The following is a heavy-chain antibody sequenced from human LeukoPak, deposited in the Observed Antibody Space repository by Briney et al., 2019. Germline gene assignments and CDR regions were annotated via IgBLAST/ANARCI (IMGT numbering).Heavy chain of an antibody. J-gene: IGHJ4*02. V-gene: IGHV1-8*01. CDR3: ASYDSSGNNFDY. Sequence: ASVKVSCKASGYTFTSYDINWVRQATGQGLEWMGWMNPNSGNTGYAQKFQGRVTMTRNTSISTAYMELRSLRSDDTAVYYCASYDSSGNNFDYWGQGTLVTVSS. CDR2: MNPNSGNT. D-gene: IGHD3-22*01. CDR1: GYTFTSYD.